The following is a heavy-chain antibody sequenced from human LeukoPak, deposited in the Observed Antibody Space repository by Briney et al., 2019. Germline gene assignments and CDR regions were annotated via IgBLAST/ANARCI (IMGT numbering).Heavy chain of an antibody. CDR1: GHTFTSYG. V-gene: IGHV1-18*01. CDR2: ISAYNGNT. J-gene: IGHJ4*02. CDR3: ARALSRDYGDYRLGY. D-gene: IGHD4-17*01. Sequence: ASVKVSCKASGHTFTSYGISWVRQAPGQGLEWMGWISAYNGNTNYAQKLQGRVTMTTDTSTSTAYMELRSLRSDDTAVYYCARALSRDYGDYRLGYWGQGTLVTVSS.